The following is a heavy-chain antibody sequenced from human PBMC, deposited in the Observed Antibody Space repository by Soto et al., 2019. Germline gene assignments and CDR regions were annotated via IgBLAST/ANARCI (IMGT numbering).Heavy chain of an antibody. Sequence: QVQLQESGPGLVKPSQTLSLTCTVSGGSISSSDYYWSWIRQHPGKGLEWIGYIYYSGSTRYNPSRPSRFTISLDTSKNQSSLSLSSVTAADTAVYYCARWVVVVVASTGGLDVWGHGTTVSVSS. CDR2: IYYSGST. CDR3: ARWVVVVVASTGGLDV. D-gene: IGHD2-15*01. J-gene: IGHJ6*02. CDR1: GGSISSSDYY. V-gene: IGHV4-31*03.